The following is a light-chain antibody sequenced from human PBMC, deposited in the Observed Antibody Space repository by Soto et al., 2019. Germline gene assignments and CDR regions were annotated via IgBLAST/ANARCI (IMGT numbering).Light chain of an antibody. CDR2: KAS. V-gene: IGKV1-5*03. CDR3: QQYSDNWT. CDR1: QSISSW. Sequence: DIQMTQSPSTLSASVGDRVTINCRASQSISSWLAWYQQKPGTAPKLLIYKASTLQSGVPSRFSGSGSGTEFTLTISSLQPDDFATYYCQQYSDNWTFGQGTKVDIK. J-gene: IGKJ1*01.